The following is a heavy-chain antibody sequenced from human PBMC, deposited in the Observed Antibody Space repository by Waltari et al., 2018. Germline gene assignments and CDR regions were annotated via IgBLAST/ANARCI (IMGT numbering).Heavy chain of an antibody. J-gene: IGHJ4*02. D-gene: IGHD3-10*01. V-gene: IGHV3-23*01. CDR1: GFTFSSYA. CDR2: ISGSGGST. Sequence: EVQLLESGGGLVQPGGSLRLSCAASGFTFSSYAMSWVRQAPGKGLEWVSAISGSGGSTYYADSVKGRFTISRDNSKNTLYLQMNSLRAEDTAVYYCAKAERQLDYGSGSLPFDYWGQGTLVIVSS. CDR3: AKAERQLDYGSGSLPFDY.